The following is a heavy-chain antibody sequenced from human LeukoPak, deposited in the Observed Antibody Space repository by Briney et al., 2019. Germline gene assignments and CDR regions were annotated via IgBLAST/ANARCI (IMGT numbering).Heavy chain of an antibody. CDR3: ARDRYYASENYLLFDC. CDR2: IYRDGRT. D-gene: IGHD3-10*01. Sequence: PGGSLRLSCAASGFTFNSYAMSRVRQAPGKGLEWVSVIYRDGRTYYADSVKGRFTISRDNSKNTLYLQMNSLRAEDAAVYYCARDRYYASENYLLFDCWGQGTLVTVSS. J-gene: IGHJ4*02. V-gene: IGHV3-66*01. CDR1: GFTFNSYA.